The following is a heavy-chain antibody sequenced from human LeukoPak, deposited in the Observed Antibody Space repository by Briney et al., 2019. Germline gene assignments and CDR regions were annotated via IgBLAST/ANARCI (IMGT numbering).Heavy chain of an antibody. V-gene: IGHV1-24*01. CDR2: FDPEDGET. Sequence: ASVKVSFTVSGYTLTELSMHWVRQAPGKGLEWMGGFDPEDGETIYAQKFQGRVTMTEDTSTDTAYMELSSLRSEDTAVYYCANLAGVVAGLDPWGQGTLVTVSS. CDR3: ANLAGVVAGLDP. J-gene: IGHJ5*02. CDR1: GYTLTELS. D-gene: IGHD6-19*01.